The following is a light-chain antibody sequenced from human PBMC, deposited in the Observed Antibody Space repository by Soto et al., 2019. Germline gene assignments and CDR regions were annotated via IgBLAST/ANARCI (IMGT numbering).Light chain of an antibody. CDR1: SSDVGRYNF. V-gene: IGLV2-14*01. CDR2: DVR. CDR3: SSFTTSNTVV. J-gene: IGLJ1*01. Sequence: QSALAQPASVSGSPGQSITISCTGTSSDVGRYNFVSWFQQHPGKAPNLLIYDVRYWPSGVSDRFSGSKSGNTASLTISGLQTGDEADYYCSSFTTSNTVVFGSGTKVTVL.